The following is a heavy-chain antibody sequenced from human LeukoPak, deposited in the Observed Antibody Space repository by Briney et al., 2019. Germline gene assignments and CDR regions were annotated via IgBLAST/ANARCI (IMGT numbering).Heavy chain of an antibody. J-gene: IGHJ4*02. Sequence: GGSLRLSCAASGFTFSSYGMHWVRQAPGKGLEWVAVISYDGSNKYYADSVKGRFTISRDNPKNTLYLQMNSLRAEDTAVYYCAKEYLSPIGALDYWGQGTLVTVSS. CDR3: AKEYLSPIGALDY. V-gene: IGHV3-30*18. CDR1: GFTFSSYG. CDR2: ISYDGSNK. D-gene: IGHD5-12*01.